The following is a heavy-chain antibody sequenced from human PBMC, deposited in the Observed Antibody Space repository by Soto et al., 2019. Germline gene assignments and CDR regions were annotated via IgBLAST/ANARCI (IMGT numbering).Heavy chain of an antibody. D-gene: IGHD3-22*01. CDR3: ARDRYYGSSGPTFDY. CDR2: IIPIFGTA. J-gene: IGHJ4*02. V-gene: IGHV1-69*13. Sequence: SVKVSCKASGGTFSSYAISWVRQAPGQGLEWMGGIIPIFGTANYAQKFQGRVTITADESTSTAYMELSSLRSEDTAVYYCARDRYYGSSGPTFDYWGQGPLVTVSS. CDR1: GGTFSSYA.